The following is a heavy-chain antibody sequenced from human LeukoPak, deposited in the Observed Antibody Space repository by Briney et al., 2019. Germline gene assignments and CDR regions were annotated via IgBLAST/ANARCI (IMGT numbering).Heavy chain of an antibody. CDR3: ARDQELLWFGELGIDY. Sequence: GASVKVSCKASGYTFTSYGISWVRQAPGQGLEWMGWISAYNGNTNYAQKLQGRVTMTTDTSTSTAYMELRRLRSDDTAVYYCARDQELLWFGELGIDYWGQGTLVTVSS. D-gene: IGHD3-10*01. V-gene: IGHV1-18*01. CDR2: ISAYNGNT. CDR1: GYTFTSYG. J-gene: IGHJ4*02.